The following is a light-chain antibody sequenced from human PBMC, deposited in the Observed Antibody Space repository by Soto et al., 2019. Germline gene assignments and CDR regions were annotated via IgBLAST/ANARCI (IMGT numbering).Light chain of an antibody. CDR1: QRVRSY. Sequence: EIVLTQSPATLSLSPGERATLSCRASQRVRSYLAWYQQKPGQAPRLLIYDASNRATGIPARFSGSGSGTFVTLTISILEPEDFAVYYCQQRSNWPPYTFGQGTKLEIK. V-gene: IGKV3-11*01. J-gene: IGKJ2*01. CDR3: QQRSNWPPYT. CDR2: DAS.